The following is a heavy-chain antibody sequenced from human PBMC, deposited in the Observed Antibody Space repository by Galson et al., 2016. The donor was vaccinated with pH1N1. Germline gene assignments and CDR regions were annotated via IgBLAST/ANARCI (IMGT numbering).Heavy chain of an antibody. CDR1: GDSISSHY. Sequence: SETLSLTCIVSGDSISSHYWSWVRQPAGKGLEWSGRIYTSGITKYNPSLKSRVTMSVGTSKNQFSLKLNSVNAADTAVYYCAREHNFVVVGEGWFYYYGMDVWGQGTTVTVSS. D-gene: IGHD2-2*01. CDR2: IYTSGIT. V-gene: IGHV4-4*07. CDR3: AREHNFVVVGEGWFYYYGMDV. J-gene: IGHJ6*02.